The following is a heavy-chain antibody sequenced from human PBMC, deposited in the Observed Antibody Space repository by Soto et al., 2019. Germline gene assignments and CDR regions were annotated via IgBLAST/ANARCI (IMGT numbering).Heavy chain of an antibody. CDR2: ISGSGGST. J-gene: IGHJ4*02. CDR3: AKVGYDTYGYYLRSLDY. V-gene: IGHV3-23*01. D-gene: IGHD3-3*01. CDR1: GFTFSSYA. Sequence: LRLSCAASGFTFSSYAMSWVRQAPGKGLEWVSAISGSGGSTYYADSVKGRFTISRDNSKNTLYLQMNSLGAEDTAVYYCAKVGYDTYGYYLRSLDYWGQGTLVTVSS.